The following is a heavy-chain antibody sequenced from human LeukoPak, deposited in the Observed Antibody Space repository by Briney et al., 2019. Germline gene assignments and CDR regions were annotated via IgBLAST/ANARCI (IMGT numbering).Heavy chain of an antibody. D-gene: IGHD6-13*01. CDR3: ASKGIAAAHGMDV. CDR2: IYYSGST. J-gene: IGHJ6*01. V-gene: IGHV4-39*01. Sequence: SATLSLTCTVSGGSISSSSYYWGWLRPPPGKGLEWFGSIYYSGSTYYNPSLKSRVTISVDTSKNQYSQKLSSVTAADTAVYYCASKGIAAAHGMDVWAQDTTVSVPS. CDR1: GGSISSSSYY.